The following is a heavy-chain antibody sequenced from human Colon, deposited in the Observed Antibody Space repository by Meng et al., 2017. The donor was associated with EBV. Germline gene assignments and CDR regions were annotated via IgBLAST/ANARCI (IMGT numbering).Heavy chain of an antibody. CDR1: GGSISSGGFY. CDR2: IYYSGST. Sequence: PLQESGPGLVPPSQTLSPSCTVSGGSISSGGFYWSWIRQHPGKGLEWIGYIYYSGSTYYNPSLRSRVAISIDTSKNQFSLKLTSVTAADTAVYFCARTNYGDYNWFDPWGQGTLVTVSS. J-gene: IGHJ5*02. D-gene: IGHD4-17*01. CDR3: ARTNYGDYNWFDP. V-gene: IGHV4-31*03.